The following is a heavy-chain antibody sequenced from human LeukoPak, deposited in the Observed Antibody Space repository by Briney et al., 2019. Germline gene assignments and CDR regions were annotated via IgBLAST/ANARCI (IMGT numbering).Heavy chain of an antibody. V-gene: IGHV1-46*01. CDR3: ARATSDVGLLGY. D-gene: IGHD2-8*02. CDR2: INPSGGST. CDR1: GYTFTSYY. J-gene: IGHJ4*02. Sequence: ASVKVSCKASGYTFTSYYMHWVRQAPGQGLEWMGIINPSGGSTSYAQNFQGRVTITADKSTSTAYMELSSLRSEDTAVYYCARATSDVGLLGYWGQGTLVTVSS.